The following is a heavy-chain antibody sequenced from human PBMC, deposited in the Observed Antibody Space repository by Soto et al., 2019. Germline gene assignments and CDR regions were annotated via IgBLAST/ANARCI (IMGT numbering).Heavy chain of an antibody. CDR2: IYYSGST. V-gene: IGHV4-31*03. Sequence: LSLTCTVSGGSISSGGYYWSWIRQHPGKGLEWIGYIYYSGSTYYNPSLKSRVTISVDTSKNQFSLKLSSVTAADTAVYYCAREGYCSSTSCYEFYRFDPWGQGTLVTVSS. J-gene: IGHJ5*02. CDR3: AREGYCSSTSCYEFYRFDP. CDR1: GGSISSGGYY. D-gene: IGHD2-2*01.